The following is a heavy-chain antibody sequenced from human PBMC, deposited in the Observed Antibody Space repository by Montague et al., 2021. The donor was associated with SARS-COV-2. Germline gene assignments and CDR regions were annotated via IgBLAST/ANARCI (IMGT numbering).Heavy chain of an antibody. D-gene: IGHD3-22*01. V-gene: IGHV4-59*01. CDR1: GGSISTYY. CDR3: ARDYEHYYSPNYYYRMDV. CDR2: VYYSGST. Sequence: SETLSLTCTVSGGSISTYYWSWVRQPPGKGLEWIGYVYYSGSTNYNPSLKSRVTISADMSKNQFSLKLSSVTAADTAVYYCARDYEHYYSPNYYYRMDVWGQGTTVTVSS. J-gene: IGHJ6*02.